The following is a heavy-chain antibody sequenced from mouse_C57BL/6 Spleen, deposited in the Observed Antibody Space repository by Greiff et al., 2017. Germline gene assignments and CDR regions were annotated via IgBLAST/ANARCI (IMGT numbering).Heavy chain of an antibody. CDR2: IDPNSGGT. CDR1: GYTFTSYW. V-gene: IGHV1-72*01. Sequence: QVQLQQPGAELVKPGASVKLSCKASGYTFTSYWMHWVKQRPGRGLEWIGRIDPNSGGTKYNEKFKSKATLTVDKPSSTAYMQLSSLTSEYSAVYYFARESAFGCGSSYPFAYWGKGTLVTVSA. J-gene: IGHJ3*01. D-gene: IGHD1-1*01. CDR3: ARESAFGCGSSYPFAY.